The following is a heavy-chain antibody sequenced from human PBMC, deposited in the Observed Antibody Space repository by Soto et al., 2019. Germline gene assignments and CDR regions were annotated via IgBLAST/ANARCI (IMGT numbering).Heavy chain of an antibody. J-gene: IGHJ4*02. CDR1: GFTFSSYA. D-gene: IGHD2-15*01. Sequence: GGSLRLSCAASGFTFSSYAMSWVRQAPGKGLEWVSAISGSGGSTYYADSVKGRFTISRDDSKDTVYLQMNSLKSEDTAVYFCTTEGLRYYWGQGTLVTVSS. V-gene: IGHV3-23*01. CDR2: ISGSGGST. CDR3: TTEGLRYY.